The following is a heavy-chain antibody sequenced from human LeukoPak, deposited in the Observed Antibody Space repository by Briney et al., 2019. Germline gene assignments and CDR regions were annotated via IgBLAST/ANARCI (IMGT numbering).Heavy chain of an antibody. V-gene: IGHV4-61*08. D-gene: IGHD3-16*02. CDR1: GGSISRGDYS. CDR3: ARIIYDYVWGSYRPNYWYFDL. CDR2: IYYSGST. Sequence: PSQTLSLTCAVSGGSISRGDYSWSRIRQPPGKGLEWIGYIYYSGSTNYNPSLKSRVTISVDTSKNQFSLKLSSVTAADTAVYYCARIIYDYVWGSYRPNYWYFDLWGRGTLVTVSS. J-gene: IGHJ2*01.